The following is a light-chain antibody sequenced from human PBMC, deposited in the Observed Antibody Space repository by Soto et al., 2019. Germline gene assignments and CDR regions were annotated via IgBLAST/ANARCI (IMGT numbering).Light chain of an antibody. CDR1: QSVSNNY. CDR3: QQYGSSGT. V-gene: IGKV3-20*01. CDR2: GPS. J-gene: IGKJ1*01. Sequence: EIVLTQSRGPLALSPEGRARLSCRASQSVSNNYLAWYQQKPGQAPRLLIYGPSNRATGIPDRFSGSGSGTDFTLTISRLEPEDFAVYYCQQYGSSGTFGQGPKVDIK.